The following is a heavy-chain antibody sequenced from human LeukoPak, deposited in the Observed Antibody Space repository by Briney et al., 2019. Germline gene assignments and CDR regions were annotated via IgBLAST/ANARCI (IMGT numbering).Heavy chain of an antibody. CDR3: AREPHYGGNTYFDY. CDR2: IYDSGST. CDR1: GGSFSGYY. Sequence: PSETLSLTCAVYGGSFSGYYWSWIRQPPGKGLEWVGYIYDSGSTNYNPSLKSRVTISVDTSKNQFSLKVTSVTAADTAVYYCAREPHYGGNTYFDYWGQGTLVTVSS. V-gene: IGHV4-59*01. D-gene: IGHD4-23*01. J-gene: IGHJ4*02.